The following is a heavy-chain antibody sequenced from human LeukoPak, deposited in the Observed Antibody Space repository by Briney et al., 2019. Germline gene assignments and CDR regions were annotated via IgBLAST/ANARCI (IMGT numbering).Heavy chain of an antibody. J-gene: IGHJ5*02. CDR1: GFTFSSYN. V-gene: IGHV4-39*01. D-gene: IGHD6-13*01. Sequence: GSLRLSCSASGFTFSSYNMNWVRQPPGKGLEWIGSIYYSGSTYYNPSLKSRVTISVDTSKNQFSLKLSSVTAADTAVYYCARHTGIAAPQYNWFDPWGQGILVTVSS. CDR2: IYYSGST. CDR3: ARHTGIAAPQYNWFDP.